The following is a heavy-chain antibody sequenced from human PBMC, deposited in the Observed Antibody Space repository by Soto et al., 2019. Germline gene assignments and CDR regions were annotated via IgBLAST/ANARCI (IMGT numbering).Heavy chain of an antibody. CDR3: AKNRSATTVVTRYWYFDL. Sequence: PWGSLRFTCAPGGLSFVAFPMAWVRQRPGDGLEWVSSLSAGGGSTYYNNSVSGRFTISRDNSNGTVFLQMNNLRAEDTSVYFCAKNRSATTVVTRYWYFDLWGSGNLGTVS. CDR2: LSAGGGST. CDR1: GLSFVAFP. D-gene: IGHD2-21*02. J-gene: IGHJ2*01. V-gene: IGHV3-23*01.